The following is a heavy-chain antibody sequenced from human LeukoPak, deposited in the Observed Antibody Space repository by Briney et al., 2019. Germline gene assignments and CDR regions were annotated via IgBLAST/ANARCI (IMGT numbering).Heavy chain of an antibody. CDR3: ARGGGDYGDYPAAFDI. CDR1: GGSISSGDYY. D-gene: IGHD4-17*01. Sequence: TLSLTCTVSGGSISSGDYYWSWIRQPPGKGLEWIGYIYYSGSTYYNPSLKSRVTISVDTSKNQFSLKLSSVTAADTAVYYCARGGGDYGDYPAAFDIWGQGTMVTVSS. J-gene: IGHJ3*02. V-gene: IGHV4-30-4*08. CDR2: IYYSGST.